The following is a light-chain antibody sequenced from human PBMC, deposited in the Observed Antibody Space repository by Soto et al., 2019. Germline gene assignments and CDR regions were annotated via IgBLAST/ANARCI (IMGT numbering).Light chain of an antibody. CDR2: GNN. V-gene: IGLV1-40*01. J-gene: IGLJ2*01. CDR1: YSNIGAGSD. Sequence: QSVLTQPPSVSGAPGQRVTISCTGSYSNIGAGSDVHWYQQLPGTAPKLVIYGNNNRPSGVPDRFSGSKSGTSASLGITGRQAEDEADYYCQSYDSSLSGVVFGGGTKLTVL. CDR3: QSYDSSLSGVV.